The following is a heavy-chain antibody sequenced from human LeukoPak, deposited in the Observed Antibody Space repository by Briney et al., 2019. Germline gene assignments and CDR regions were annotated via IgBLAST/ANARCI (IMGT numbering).Heavy chain of an antibody. Sequence: GGSLRLSCAASGFTFSSYSMNWVRQAPGKGLEWVSSISSSNSYIYYADSVKGRFTISRDNAKNSLYLQMNSLRAEDTAVYYCASDGGNGGGRWGQGTLVTVSS. D-gene: IGHD4-23*01. CDR1: GFTFSSYS. CDR2: ISSSNSYI. V-gene: IGHV3-21*01. CDR3: ASDGGNGGGR. J-gene: IGHJ4*02.